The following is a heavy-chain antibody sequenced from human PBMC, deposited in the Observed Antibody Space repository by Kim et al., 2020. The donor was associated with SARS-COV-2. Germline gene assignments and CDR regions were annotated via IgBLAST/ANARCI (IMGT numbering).Heavy chain of an antibody. Sequence: SETLSLTCTVSGGSISSGGYYWSWIRQHPGKGLEWIGYIYYSGSTYYNQSLKSRVTISVNTSKNQFSLKLSSVTAADTAVYYCARGASITIFGVVILGGAFDPWGQGTLVTVSS. CDR3: ARGASITIFGVVILGGAFDP. CDR1: GGSISSGGYY. CDR2: IYYSGST. D-gene: IGHD3-3*01. V-gene: IGHV4-31*03. J-gene: IGHJ5*02.